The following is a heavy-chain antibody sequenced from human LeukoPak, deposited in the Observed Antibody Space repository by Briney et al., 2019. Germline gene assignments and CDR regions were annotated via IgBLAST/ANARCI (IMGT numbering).Heavy chain of an antibody. V-gene: IGHV2-5*01. CDR3: AHKYEVWFGESLEEYYFDY. CDR2: IYWNDDK. Sequence: SGPTLVNPTQTLTLTCTFSGFSLSTSGVGVVWTRQPPGKALEWLALIYWNDDKRYSPSLKSRLTITKDTSKNQVVLTMTNMDPVDTATYYCAHKYEVWFGESLEEYYFDYWGQGTLVTVSS. CDR1: GFSLSTSGVG. J-gene: IGHJ4*02. D-gene: IGHD3-10*01.